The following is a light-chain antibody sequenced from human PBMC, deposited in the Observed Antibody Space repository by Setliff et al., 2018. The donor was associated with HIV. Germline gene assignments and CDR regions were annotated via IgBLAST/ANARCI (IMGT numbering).Light chain of an antibody. Sequence: QSVLTQPASVSGSPGQSITISCTGTSSDVGGYSYVSWYQQHPGKATKLIIYEVTNRPSGVSNRFSGSKSGNTASLTISGLQAEDEADYYCSSYAITNTLPFGTGTKVTVL. CDR2: EVT. CDR1: SSDVGGYSY. V-gene: IGLV2-14*01. CDR3: SSYAITNTLP. J-gene: IGLJ1*01.